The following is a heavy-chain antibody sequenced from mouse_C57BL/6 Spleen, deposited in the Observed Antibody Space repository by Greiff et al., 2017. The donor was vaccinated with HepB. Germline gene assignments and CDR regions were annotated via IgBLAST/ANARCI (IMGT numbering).Heavy chain of an antibody. J-gene: IGHJ3*01. D-gene: IGHD1-1*01. V-gene: IGHV14-4*01. CDR1: GFNIKDDY. CDR2: IDPENGDT. Sequence: EVQLQQSGAELVRPGASVKLSCTASGFNIKDDYMHWVKQRPEQGLEWIGWIDPENGDTEYASKFQGKATITADTSSNTAYLQLSSLTSEDTAVYYCTTVSSSYSWFAYWGQGTLVTVSA. CDR3: TTVSSSYSWFAY.